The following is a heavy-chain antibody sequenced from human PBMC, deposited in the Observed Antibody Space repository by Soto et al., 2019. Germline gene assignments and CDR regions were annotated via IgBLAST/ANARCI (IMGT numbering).Heavy chain of an antibody. CDR2: ISGSGGST. CDR1: GFTFSSYA. CDR3: AKDPVSCSGGSCYPDWFDP. V-gene: IGHV3-23*01. D-gene: IGHD2-15*01. J-gene: IGHJ5*02. Sequence: GGSLRLSCAASGFTFSSYAMSWVRQAPGKGLEWVSAISGSGGSTYYADSAKGRFTISRDNSKNTLYLQMNSLRAEDTAVYYCAKDPVSCSGGSCYPDWFDPWGQGTLVTVSS.